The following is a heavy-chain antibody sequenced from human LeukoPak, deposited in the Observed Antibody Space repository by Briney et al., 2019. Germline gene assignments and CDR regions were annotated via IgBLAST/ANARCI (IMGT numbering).Heavy chain of an antibody. CDR2: IGGIGDNT. CDR3: AKTPTFYYVLTGYSNDY. V-gene: IGHV3-23*01. CDR1: GFTFSSDA. D-gene: IGHD3-9*01. J-gene: IGHJ4*02. Sequence: PGGSLRLSCAASGFTFSSDAMSWVRQVPGKGLEWVSTIGGIGDNTHYADSVKGRFTTSRDSSRNTLYLQMNTLRVEDTAIYYCAKTPTFYYVLTGYSNDYWGQGTLVTVSS.